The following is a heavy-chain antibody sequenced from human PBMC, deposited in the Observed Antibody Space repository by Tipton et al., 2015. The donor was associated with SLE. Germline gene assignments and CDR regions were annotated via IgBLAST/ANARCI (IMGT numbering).Heavy chain of an antibody. V-gene: IGHV4-61*02. J-gene: IGHJ3*02. CDR2: AYTTGSP. Sequence: TLSLTCTVSGVSISSASYYWNWIRQPAGKGLEWIGRAYTTGSPYYNPSLESRVATSMDTSKNQFSLKLTAVTAADTAVYYCARTLDALDIWGQGTMVTVSS. CDR3: ARTLDALDI. CDR1: GVSISSASYY.